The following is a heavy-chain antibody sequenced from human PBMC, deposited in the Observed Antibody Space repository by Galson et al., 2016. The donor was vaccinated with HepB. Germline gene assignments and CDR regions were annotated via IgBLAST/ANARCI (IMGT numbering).Heavy chain of an antibody. D-gene: IGHD5-18*01. J-gene: IGHJ3*01. Sequence: LSLTCTVSGGSISGSSYYWGWIRQPPGKGLEWIGSIYYSGSTYYNPSLKSRVTISVDTSKNQFSLKLSSVTAADTAVYYCARQGDPLIPWIQLWLPVYWGQGTMVTVSS. CDR3: ARQGDPLIPWIQLWLPVY. V-gene: IGHV4-39*01. CDR1: GGSISGSSYY. CDR2: IYYSGST.